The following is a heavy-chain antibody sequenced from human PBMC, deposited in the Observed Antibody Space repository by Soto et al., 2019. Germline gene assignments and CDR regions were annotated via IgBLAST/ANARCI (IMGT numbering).Heavy chain of an antibody. CDR1: GGSISSGTYF. CDR2: IYYSGSA. CDR3: ARRSPVAGFFDY. V-gene: IGHV4-39*01. J-gene: IGHJ4*02. D-gene: IGHD6-19*01. Sequence: SETLSLTCTVSGGSISSGTYFWGWIRQPPGKGLEWIGSIYYSGSAYYNPSLKSRVTISVDTSNNQFSLKMSSVTAADTALYYCARRSPVAGFFDYWGQGTLVTVSS.